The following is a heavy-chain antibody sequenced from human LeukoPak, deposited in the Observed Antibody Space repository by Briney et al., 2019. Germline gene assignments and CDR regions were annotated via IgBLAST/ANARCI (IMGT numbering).Heavy chain of an antibody. CDR1: GGTFSSYA. D-gene: IGHD2-2*01. CDR2: IIPIFGTA. CDR3: ARVVSVVPAAPFDY. V-gene: IGHV1-69*13. J-gene: IGHJ4*02. Sequence: ASVKVSCKASGGTFSSYAISWVRQAPGQGLEWMGGIIPIFGTANYAQKFQGRVTITADESTSTAYMELSSLRSEDTAVYYCARVVSVVPAAPFDYWGQGTLVTVSS.